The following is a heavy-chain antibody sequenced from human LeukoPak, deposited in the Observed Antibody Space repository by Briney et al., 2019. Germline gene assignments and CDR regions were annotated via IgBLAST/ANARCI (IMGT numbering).Heavy chain of an antibody. D-gene: IGHD5-24*01. V-gene: IGHV3-66*01. CDR1: GFTVSSSY. Sequence: PGGSLRLSCTTSGFTVSSSYMSWVRQAPGKGLEWVSVIYSGGGTYYADSVKGRFTISRDNSKNTPYLQMNSLRAEDTAVYYCARGASRDGSGYWGQGTLVTVSS. CDR2: IYSGGGT. CDR3: ARGASRDGSGY. J-gene: IGHJ4*02.